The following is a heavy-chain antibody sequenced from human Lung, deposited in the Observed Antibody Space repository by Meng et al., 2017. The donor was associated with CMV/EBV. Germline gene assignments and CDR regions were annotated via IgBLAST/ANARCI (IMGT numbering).Heavy chain of an antibody. CDR3: ARHGSGSYFYGMDV. V-gene: IGHV4-59*01. CDR2: IYYSGST. CDR1: GGSISSYY. Sequence: SETLSLXCTVSGGSISSYYWSWIRQPPGKGLEDIGYIYYSGSTSYNPSLKSRVTISVDTSKNQSSLKLSSVTAADTAVYYCARHGSGSYFYGMDVWGQGTTVTVSS. D-gene: IGHD3-10*01. J-gene: IGHJ6*02.